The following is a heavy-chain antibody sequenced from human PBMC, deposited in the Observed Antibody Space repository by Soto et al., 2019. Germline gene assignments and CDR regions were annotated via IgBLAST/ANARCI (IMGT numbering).Heavy chain of an antibody. CDR3: AGVIVVVVAASGHGMDV. D-gene: IGHD2-15*01. CDR1: GFPFSSYW. CDR2: INSDGSST. J-gene: IGHJ6*02. Sequence: PGGSLSLSCAASGFPFSSYWMHWVRQAPGKGLVWVSRINSDGSSTSYADSVKGRFTISRDNAKNTLYLQMNSLRAEDTAVYYCAGVIVVVVAASGHGMDVWGQGTTVTVSS. V-gene: IGHV3-74*01.